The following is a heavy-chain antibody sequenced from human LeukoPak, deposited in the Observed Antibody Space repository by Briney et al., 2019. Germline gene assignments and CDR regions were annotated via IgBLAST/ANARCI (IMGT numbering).Heavy chain of an antibody. CDR3: ARDPGYSSSWYRRGDDY. D-gene: IGHD6-13*01. V-gene: IGHV1-2*02. CDR2: INPNSGGT. CDR1: GYTFTGYY. J-gene: IGHJ4*02. Sequence: ASVKVSCKASGYTFTGYYMHWVRQAPGQGLEWMGWINPNSGGTNYAQKFQGRVTMTRDTSISTAYMELSRLRSDDTAVYYCARDPGYSSSWYRRGDDYWGQGTLVTVSS.